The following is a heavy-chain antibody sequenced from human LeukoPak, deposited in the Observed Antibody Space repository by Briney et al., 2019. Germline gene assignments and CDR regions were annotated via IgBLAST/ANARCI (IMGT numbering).Heavy chain of an antibody. V-gene: IGHV4-59*12. Sequence: SETLSLTCTVSGGSISSYYWSWIRQPPGKGLEWIGYIYSSGSTYNNPSLKSRLSISIDTSKNQFSLKLNSVTAADTAVYYCARVVAAAGNNWFDPWGQGTLVTVSS. CDR1: GGSISSYY. CDR2: IYSSGST. D-gene: IGHD6-13*01. J-gene: IGHJ5*02. CDR3: ARVVAAAGNNWFDP.